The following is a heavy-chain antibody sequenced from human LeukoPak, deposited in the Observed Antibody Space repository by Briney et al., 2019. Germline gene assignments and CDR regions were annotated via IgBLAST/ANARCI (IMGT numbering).Heavy chain of an antibody. J-gene: IGHJ4*02. CDR2: VKPDGSEK. Sequence: QPGGSLRLSCAASGFTFSNYWMNWVRQAPGKGLEWVANVKPDGSEKYYVDSVKGRFTISRDNAKSSLYLQMNSLRAEDTAVYYCATSLSCGRGPVDDFWGPGVLVTVAS. CDR3: ATSLSCGRGPVDDF. V-gene: IGHV3-7*02. D-gene: IGHD2-15*01. CDR1: GFTFSNYW.